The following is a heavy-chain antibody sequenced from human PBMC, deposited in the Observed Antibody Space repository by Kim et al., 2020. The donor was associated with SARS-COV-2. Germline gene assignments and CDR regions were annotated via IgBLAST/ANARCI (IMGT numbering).Heavy chain of an antibody. J-gene: IGHJ6*03. Sequence: GGSLRLSCAASGFTFSSYAMHWVRQAPGKGLEWVAVISYDGSNKYYADSVKGRFTISRDNSKNTLYLQMNSLRAEDTAVYYCARGGSSWYNYYYYYMDVWGKGTTVTVSS. CDR3: ARGGSSWYNYYYYYMDV. V-gene: IGHV3-30-3*01. CDR1: GFTFSSYA. CDR2: ISYDGSNK. D-gene: IGHD6-13*01.